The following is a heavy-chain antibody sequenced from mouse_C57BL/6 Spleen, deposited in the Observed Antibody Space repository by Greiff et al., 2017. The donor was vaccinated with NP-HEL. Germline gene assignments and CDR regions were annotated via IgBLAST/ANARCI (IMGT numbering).Heavy chain of an antibody. J-gene: IGHJ4*01. CDR1: GYTFTSYW. D-gene: IGHD1-1*01. Sequence: QVQLKQSGAELAKPGASVKLSCKASGYTFTSYWMHWVKQRPGQGLEWIGYINPGSGYTKYNQKFKDKATLTADKSSSTAYMQLSSLTYEDAAVYYGAIGDGREAMDYWGKGTSVTVSS. CDR3: AIGDGREAMDY. V-gene: IGHV1-7*01. CDR2: INPGSGYT.